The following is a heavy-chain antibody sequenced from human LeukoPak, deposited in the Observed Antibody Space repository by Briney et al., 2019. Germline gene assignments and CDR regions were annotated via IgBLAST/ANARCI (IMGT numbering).Heavy chain of an antibody. V-gene: IGHV3-9*01. CDR3: AKDVLAFGVVTSNWFDP. Sequence: GGSLRLSCAASGFTFDDYAMHWVRQAPGKGLEWVSGISWNSGSIGYADSVKGRFTNSRDNAKNSLYLQMNSLRAEDTALYYCAKDVLAFGVVTSNWFDPWGQGTLVTVSS. CDR1: GFTFDDYA. J-gene: IGHJ5*02. D-gene: IGHD3-3*01. CDR2: ISWNSGSI.